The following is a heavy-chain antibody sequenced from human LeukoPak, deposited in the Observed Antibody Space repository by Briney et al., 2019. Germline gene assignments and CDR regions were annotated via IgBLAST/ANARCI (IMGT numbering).Heavy chain of an antibody. V-gene: IGHV1-18*01. J-gene: IGHJ4*02. Sequence: ASVKVSCKASGYTFTIYGISWVRQAPGQGLEWMGWISAYNGNTNYAQKLQGRVTMTTDTSTSTAYMELRSLRSDDTAVYYCARDSFEAYYDSSGYYSFFDYWGQGSLVTVSS. CDR3: ARDSFEAYYDSSGYYSFFDY. CDR2: ISAYNGNT. CDR1: GYTFTIYG. D-gene: IGHD3-22*01.